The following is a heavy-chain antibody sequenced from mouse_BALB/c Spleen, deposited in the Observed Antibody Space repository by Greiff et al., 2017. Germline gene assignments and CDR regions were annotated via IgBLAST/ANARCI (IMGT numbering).Heavy chain of an antibody. V-gene: IGHV1-69*02. Sequence: QVLLQQPGAELVRPGASVKLSCKASGYTFTSYWINWVKQRPGQGLEWIGNIYPSDSYTNYNQKFKDKATLTVDKSSSTAYMQLSSPTSEDSAVYYCTRSFYYDYAGGFAYWGQGTLVTVSA. J-gene: IGHJ3*01. CDR3: TRSFYYDYAGGFAY. CDR2: IYPSDSYT. CDR1: GYTFTSYW. D-gene: IGHD2-4*01.